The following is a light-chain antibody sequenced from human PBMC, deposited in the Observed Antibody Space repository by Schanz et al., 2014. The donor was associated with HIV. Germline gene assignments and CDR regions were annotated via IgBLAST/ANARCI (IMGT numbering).Light chain of an antibody. CDR3: QQYDNFPPSIT. CDR1: QDISSY. Sequence: DIQLTQSPSFLSASVGDRVTLTCRASQDISSYLAWYQQKPGKAPKLLIYGASTLQSGVPSRFSGSGSGTDFTFTISSLQPEDIATYYCQQYDNFPPSITFGQGTRLEIK. CDR2: GAS. J-gene: IGKJ5*01. V-gene: IGKV1-9*01.